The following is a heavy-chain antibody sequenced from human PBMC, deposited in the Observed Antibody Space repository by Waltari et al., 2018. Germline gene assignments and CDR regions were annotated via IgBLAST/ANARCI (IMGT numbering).Heavy chain of an antibody. V-gene: IGHV5-51*01. J-gene: IGHJ3*01. CDR1: GYSFTSYW. CDR3: ARLWRWGSGGTEW. Sequence: EVQLVQSGAEVKKPGESLKISCKGSGYSFTSYWIGWVRQMPGKGLEWMGIIYPGDSDTSYDASSQGQVTISADKSSSTDYLQWSSLKASKTAMYYCARLWRWGSGGTEWWGQGTMVTVSA. D-gene: IGHD6-19*01. CDR2: IYPGDSDT.